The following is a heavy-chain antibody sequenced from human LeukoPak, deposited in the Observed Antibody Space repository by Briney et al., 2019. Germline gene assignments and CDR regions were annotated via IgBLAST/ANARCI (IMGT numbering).Heavy chain of an antibody. Sequence: GGSLRLSCAASGFTFSDYYMTWIRQAPGKGLEWVSYISSSGSTIYYADSVKGRFTISRDNAKNSLYLQMNSLRAEDTAVYYCARDSPPTWDAFDIWGQGTMVTVSS. D-gene: IGHD3-16*01. CDR2: ISSSGSTI. J-gene: IGHJ3*02. V-gene: IGHV3-11*04. CDR1: GFTFSDYY. CDR3: ARDSPPTWDAFDI.